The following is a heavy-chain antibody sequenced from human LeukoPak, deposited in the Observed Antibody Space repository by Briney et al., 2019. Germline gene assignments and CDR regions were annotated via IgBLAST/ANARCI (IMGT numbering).Heavy chain of an antibody. CDR3: ARDKKSGESSEIDY. CDR1: GFTFSNYW. D-gene: IGHD3-10*01. J-gene: IGHJ4*02. Sequence: PGGSLRLSCATSGFTFSNYWVHWVRQAPGKGLVWVSRINRDGSTPKYADSVKGRFTVSRDNAKNTLNLQRNSLRAEDTAVYYCARDKKSGESSEIDYWGQGTLVTVSS. CDR2: INRDGSTP. V-gene: IGHV3-74*03.